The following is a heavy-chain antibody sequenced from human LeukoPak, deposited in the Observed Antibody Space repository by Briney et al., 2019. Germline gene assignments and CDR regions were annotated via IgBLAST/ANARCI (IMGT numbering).Heavy chain of an antibody. CDR1: GFTFTSYW. J-gene: IGHJ4*02. V-gene: IGHV3-7*01. CDR2: IRQDGGAT. D-gene: IGHD5-18*01. Sequence: GGSLRLSCAASGFTFTSYWMTWVRQAPGKGLEWFANIRQDGGATYYGGSVKGRFTISRDNAKNSLFLQMNSLRAEDTAVYYCATSKDTAGGPYWGQGTLVTVSS. CDR3: ATSKDTAGGPY.